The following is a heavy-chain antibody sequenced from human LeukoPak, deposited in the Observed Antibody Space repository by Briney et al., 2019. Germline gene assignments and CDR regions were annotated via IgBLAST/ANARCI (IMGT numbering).Heavy chain of an antibody. Sequence: PGGSLRLSCAASGFTLSTYGMHWVRQAPGKGLEWVAFIQYDGTTKYYADSVKGRFTISRDNSKNTLYLQMNSLRAEGTAVYYCAKWQGPYSSGWYFDYWGQGTLVTVSS. CDR3: AKWQGPYSSGWYFDY. J-gene: IGHJ4*02. D-gene: IGHD6-19*01. V-gene: IGHV3-30*02. CDR1: GFTLSTYG. CDR2: IQYDGTTK.